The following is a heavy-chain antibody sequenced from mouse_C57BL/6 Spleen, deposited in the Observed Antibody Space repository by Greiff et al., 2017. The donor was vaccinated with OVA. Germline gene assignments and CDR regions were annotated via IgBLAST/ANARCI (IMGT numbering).Heavy chain of an antibody. V-gene: IGHV1-54*01. CDR3: AGAYSNYDAKDY. D-gene: IGHD2-5*01. J-gene: IGHJ4*01. CDR1: GYAFTNYL. Sequence: VKLQESGAELVRPGTSVKVSCKASGYAFTNYLIEWVKQRPGQGLEWIGVINPGSGGTNYNEKFKGKATLTADKSSSTAYMQLSSLTSEDSAVYYCAGAYSNYDAKDYWGQGTSVTVSS. CDR2: INPGSGGT.